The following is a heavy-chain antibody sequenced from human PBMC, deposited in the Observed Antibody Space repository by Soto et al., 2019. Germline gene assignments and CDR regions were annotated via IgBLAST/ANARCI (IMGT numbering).Heavy chain of an antibody. CDR1: GFSLCTIGMC. V-gene: IGHV2-70*01. D-gene: IGHD3-10*01. Sequence: SGPTLVNPTHTLTLTCTFSGFSLCTIGMCVSWIRQPPGNSLEWLSLIDWDDDKYYSTSLKTRLTISKDTSKNQVVLTMTNMEPVDKATYYCARIPKRSHYYGSGSYYDPWYYDYGMDVWGQGTRVTVSS. J-gene: IGHJ6*02. CDR3: ARIPKRSHYYGSGSYYDPWYYDYGMDV. CDR2: IDWDDDK.